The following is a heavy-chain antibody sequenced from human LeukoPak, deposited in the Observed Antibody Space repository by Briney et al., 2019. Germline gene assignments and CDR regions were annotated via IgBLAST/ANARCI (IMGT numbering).Heavy chain of an antibody. V-gene: IGHV3-48*03. D-gene: IGHD3-10*01. CDR3: ARDVVRGVMDV. CDR2: ISSSGSTI. Sequence: TGGSLRLSCAASGFTFSSYEMNWVRQAPGKGLEWVSYISSSGSTIYYADSVKGRFTISRDNAKNSLYLQMNSLRAEDTALYYCARDVVRGVMDVWGKGTTVTVSS. CDR1: GFTFSSYE. J-gene: IGHJ6*04.